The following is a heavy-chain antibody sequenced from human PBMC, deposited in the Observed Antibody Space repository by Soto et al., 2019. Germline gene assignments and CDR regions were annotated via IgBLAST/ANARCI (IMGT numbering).Heavy chain of an antibody. CDR2: ISWNSGSI. Sequence: ESGGGLVQPGRSLRLSCAASGFTFDDYAMHWVRQAPGKGLEWVSGISWNSGSIGYADSVKGRFTISRDNAKNSLYLQMNSLRAEDTALYYCAKDGPYGSGSYYSAIDYWGQGTLVTVSS. CDR1: GFTFDDYA. J-gene: IGHJ4*02. D-gene: IGHD3-10*01. CDR3: AKDGPYGSGSYYSAIDY. V-gene: IGHV3-9*01.